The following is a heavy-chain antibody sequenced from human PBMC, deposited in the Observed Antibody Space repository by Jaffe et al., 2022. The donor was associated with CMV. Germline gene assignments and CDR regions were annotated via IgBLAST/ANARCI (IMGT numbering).Heavy chain of an antibody. V-gene: IGHV1-69*09. CDR3: ARGKRSYGGNSRYYFDY. J-gene: IGHJ4*02. Sequence: QVQLVQSGAEVKKPGSSVKVSCKASGGTFSSYAISWVRQAPGQGLEWMGRIIPILGIANYAQKFQGRVTITADKSTSTAYMELSSLRSEDTAVYYCARGKRSYGGNSRYYFDYWGQGTLVTVSS. CDR2: IIPILGIA. CDR1: GGTFSSYA. D-gene: IGHD2-21*02.